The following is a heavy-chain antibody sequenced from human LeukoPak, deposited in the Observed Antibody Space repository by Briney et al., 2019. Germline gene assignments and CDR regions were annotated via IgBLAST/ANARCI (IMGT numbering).Heavy chain of an antibody. CDR2: FDPEDGET. CDR3: ATGEDQIQLWASFDH. D-gene: IGHD5-18*01. J-gene: IGHJ4*02. V-gene: IGHV1-24*01. CDR1: GYTLTELS. Sequence: GASVKVTCKVSGYTLTELSMHWVRQAPGKGLEWMGGFDPEDGETIYAQKFQGRVTMTEDTSTDTAYMELSSLRSEDTAVYYCATGEDQIQLWASFDHWGQGTLVTVSS.